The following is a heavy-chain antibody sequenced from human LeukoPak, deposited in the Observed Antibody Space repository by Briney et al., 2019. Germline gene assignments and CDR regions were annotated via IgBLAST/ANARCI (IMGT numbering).Heavy chain of an antibody. CDR3: ARDASVYSGSLPPFDY. J-gene: IGHJ4*02. CDR2: ISSSSSYI. D-gene: IGHD1-26*01. CDR1: GFTFSSYS. Sequence: GGSLRLSCAASGFTFSSYSMNWVRQAPGKGLEWVSSISSSSSYIYYADSVKGRFTISRDNAKNSLYLQMNSLRAEDTAVYYCARDASVYSGSLPPFDYRGQGTLVTVSS. V-gene: IGHV3-21*01.